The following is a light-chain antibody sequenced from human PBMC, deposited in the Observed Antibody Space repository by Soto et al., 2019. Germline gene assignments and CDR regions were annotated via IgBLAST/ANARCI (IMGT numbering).Light chain of an antibody. J-gene: IGLJ3*02. CDR1: TSDVGAYNY. CDR2: AVD. CDR3: SSYTVSNTAV. Sequence: QSALTQPASVSGSPGQSVSISCTGSTSDVGAYNYVAWYQHKPGKAPRLLIYAVDHRPSGISPRFSGSKSGNTASLTISGLQTDDEADYCCSSYTVSNTAVVGGGTKLTVL. V-gene: IGLV2-14*01.